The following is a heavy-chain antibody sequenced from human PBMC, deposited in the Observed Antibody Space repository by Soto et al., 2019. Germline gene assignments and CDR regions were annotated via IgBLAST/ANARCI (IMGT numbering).Heavy chain of an antibody. CDR1: GGSISSYY. CDR2: IYYSGST. CDR3: ARVPKPYYYDSSGYYPDY. J-gene: IGHJ4*02. D-gene: IGHD3-22*01. Sequence: SETLSLTCTVSGGSISSYYWSWIRQHPGKGLEWIGYIYYSGSTYYNPSLKSRVTISVDTSKNQFSLKLSSVTAADTAVYYCARVPKPYYYDSSGYYPDYWGQGTLVTVSS. V-gene: IGHV4-59*06.